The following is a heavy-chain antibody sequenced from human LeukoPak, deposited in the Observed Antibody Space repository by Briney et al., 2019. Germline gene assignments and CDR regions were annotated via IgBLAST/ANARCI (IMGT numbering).Heavy chain of an antibody. CDR2: IYYTGTT. J-gene: IGHJ5*02. CDR3: ARRLVVPAANWFDP. Sequence: SETLSLTCTVSGGSISSYYWTWIRQPPGKGLEYIGYIYYTGTTNYNPSLKSRVTISVDTSKNQFSLKLSSVTAADTAVYYCARRLVVPAANWFDPWGQGTLVTVSS. V-gene: IGHV4-59*08. D-gene: IGHD2-2*01. CDR1: GGSISSYY.